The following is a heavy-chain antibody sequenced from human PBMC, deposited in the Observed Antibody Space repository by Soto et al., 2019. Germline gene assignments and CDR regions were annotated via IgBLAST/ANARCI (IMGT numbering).Heavy chain of an antibody. CDR1: GFTFSSYA. CDR2: ISYDGSNK. Sequence: QVQLVESGGGVVQPGRSLRLSCAASGFTFSSYAMHWVRQAPGKGLEWVAVISYDGSNKYYADSVKGRFTISRDNSKNTLYLQMNSLRAEDTAVYYCAREGPLEWTRSFDYLGQGTLVTVSS. CDR3: AREGPLEWTRSFDY. J-gene: IGHJ4*02. V-gene: IGHV3-30-3*01. D-gene: IGHD3-3*01.